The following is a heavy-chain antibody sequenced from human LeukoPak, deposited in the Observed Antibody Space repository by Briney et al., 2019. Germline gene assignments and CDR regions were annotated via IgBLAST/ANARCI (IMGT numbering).Heavy chain of an antibody. CDR1: GYSISSGYY. CDR2: IYHSGST. CDR3: ARDRRGPDY. V-gene: IGHV4-38-2*02. Sequence: SETLSLTCTVSGYSISSGYYWGWIRQPPGKGLEWIGSIYHSGSTYYNPSLKSRVTISVDTSKNQFSLKLSSVTAADTAVYYCARDRRGPDYWGQGTLVTVSS. J-gene: IGHJ4*02.